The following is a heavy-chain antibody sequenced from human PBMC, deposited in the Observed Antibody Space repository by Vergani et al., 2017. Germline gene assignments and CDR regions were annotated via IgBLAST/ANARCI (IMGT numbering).Heavy chain of an antibody. V-gene: IGHV3-11*01. Sequence: QVQLVESGGGLVKPGGSLRLSCAASGFTFSDYYMSWIRQAPGKGLEWVSYISSSGSTIYYADSVKGRFTISRDNAKNSLYLQMNSLRAEDTAVYYCARFLRDDSSGYHTGDDYWAREPWSPSPQ. J-gene: IGHJ4*02. D-gene: IGHD3-22*01. CDR2: ISSSGSTI. CDR1: GFTFSDYY. CDR3: ARFLRDDSSGYHTGDDY.